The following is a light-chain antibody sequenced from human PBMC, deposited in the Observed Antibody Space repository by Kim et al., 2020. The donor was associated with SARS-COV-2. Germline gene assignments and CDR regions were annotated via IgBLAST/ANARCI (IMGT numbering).Light chain of an antibody. CDR2: AHN. CDR1: STNIGADYY. CDR3: QSYDKSLSGLV. J-gene: IGLJ3*02. Sequence: QSALTQPPSVSGAPGQRVTISCTGSSTNIGADYYVPWYQQFPQAAPRLLIFAHNNRPSGVPDRFSGSKSGTSASLAITGLQAGDEADYYCQSYDKSLSGLVFGGGTQLTVL. V-gene: IGLV1-40*01.